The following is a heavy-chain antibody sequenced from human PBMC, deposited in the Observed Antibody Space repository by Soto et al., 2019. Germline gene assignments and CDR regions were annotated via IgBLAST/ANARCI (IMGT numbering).Heavy chain of an antibody. J-gene: IGHJ6*02. CDR3: ARDRGETTGLAFYGMDV. CDR1: GYTFTRSG. CDR2: ISGFYGET. V-gene: IGHV1-18*01. Sequence: GASVKVSCKASGYTFTRSGITWVRQAPGQGLEWMGWISGFYGETKYAEKLQNRVTMTRDTSTSTAYLELRNLSSDDTAVYYCARDRGETTGLAFYGMDVWGQGTTVTVSS. D-gene: IGHD1-1*01.